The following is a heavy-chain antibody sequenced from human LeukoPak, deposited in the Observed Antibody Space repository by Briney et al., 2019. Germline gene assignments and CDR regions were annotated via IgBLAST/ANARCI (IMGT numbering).Heavy chain of an antibody. Sequence: PSETLSLTCTVSGGSISSYYWSWIRQPPGKGLEWIGSIYYSGSTYYNPSLKSRVTISVDTSKNQFSLKLSSVTAADTAVYYRAKSGGYGLIDYWGQGTLVTVSS. V-gene: IGHV4-59*05. CDR1: GGSISSYY. D-gene: IGHD6-25*01. J-gene: IGHJ4*01. CDR3: AKSGGYGLIDY. CDR2: IYYSGST.